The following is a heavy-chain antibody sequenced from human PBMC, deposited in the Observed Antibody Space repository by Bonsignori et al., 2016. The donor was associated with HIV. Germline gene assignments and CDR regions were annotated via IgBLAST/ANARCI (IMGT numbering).Heavy chain of an antibody. J-gene: IGHJ3*02. Sequence: VRQAPGQALEWMGWITPFNGNTNYAQKFQDRVTITRDRSMSTAYMELSSLRSEDTAMYYCARSAAAKDAFDIWGQGTMVTVSS. CDR2: ITPFNGNT. CDR3: ARSAAAKDAFDI. V-gene: IGHV1-45*02. D-gene: IGHD6-13*01.